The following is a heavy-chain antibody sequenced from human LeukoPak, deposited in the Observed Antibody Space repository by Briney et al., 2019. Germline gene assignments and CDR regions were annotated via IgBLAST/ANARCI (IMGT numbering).Heavy chain of an antibody. J-gene: IGHJ4*02. Sequence: PGGSLRLSCAASGFTFSDYGMHWVRQAPGKGLEWVAVISLDGSDEFYADSVKGRFTIFRDNFKNTLYLQLNSLRAEDTAVYYCAKARGYSYGYSFDYWGQGTLVTVSS. CDR2: ISLDGSDE. D-gene: IGHD5-18*01. V-gene: IGHV3-30*18. CDR3: AKARGYSYGYSFDY. CDR1: GFTFSDYG.